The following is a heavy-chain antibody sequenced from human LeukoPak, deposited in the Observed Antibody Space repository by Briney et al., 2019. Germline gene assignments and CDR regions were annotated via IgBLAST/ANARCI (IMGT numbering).Heavy chain of an antibody. J-gene: IGHJ4*02. Sequence: SETLSLTCTVSGGSISSGGYYWSWIRQPPGKGLEWIGYIYHSGSTYYNPSLKSRVTISVDRSKNQFSLKLRSVTAADTAVYYCARDGEYSSSGVGIDYWGQGTLVTVSS. CDR2: IYHSGST. V-gene: IGHV4-30-2*01. CDR3: ARDGEYSSSGVGIDY. D-gene: IGHD6-6*01. CDR1: GGSISSGGYY.